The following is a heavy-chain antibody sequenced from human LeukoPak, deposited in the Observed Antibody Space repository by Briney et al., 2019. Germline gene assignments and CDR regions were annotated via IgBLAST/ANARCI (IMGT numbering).Heavy chain of an antibody. Sequence: AASVKVSCKASGYTFTSYAISWVRQAPGQGLEWMGWISAYNGNTNYAQKLQGRVTMTTDTSTSTAYMELRSLRSDDTAVYYCARRLDCGGDCYFFDYWGQGTLVTVSS. V-gene: IGHV1-18*01. J-gene: IGHJ4*02. CDR3: ARRLDCGGDCYFFDY. CDR1: GYTFTSYA. D-gene: IGHD2-21*02. CDR2: ISAYNGNT.